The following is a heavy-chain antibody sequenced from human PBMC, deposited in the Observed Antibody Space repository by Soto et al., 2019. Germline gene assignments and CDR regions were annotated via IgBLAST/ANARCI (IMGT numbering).Heavy chain of an antibody. J-gene: IGHJ6*02. D-gene: IGHD6-25*01. CDR1: GFTFSDYY. CDR3: ARIASAGRGWDV. V-gene: IGHV3-7*01. CDR2: IKQDGSEK. Sequence: GGSLRLSCAASGFTFSDYYMSWIRQAPVKGLEWVGNIKQDGSEKNYVDSVKGRFTISRDNAKNSLYLQMNSLRAEDTAVYYCARIASAGRGWDVWGQGTTVTVSS.